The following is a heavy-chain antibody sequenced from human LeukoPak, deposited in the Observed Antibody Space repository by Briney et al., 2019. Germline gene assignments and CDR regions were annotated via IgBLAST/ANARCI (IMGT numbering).Heavy chain of an antibody. J-gene: IGHJ1*01. CDR2: INHSGST. D-gene: IGHD6-13*01. V-gene: IGHV4-34*01. CDR1: GGSFSGYY. CDR3: ARRNIIAAAL. Sequence: SETLSLTCAVYGGSFSGYYWSWIRQPPGKGLEWIWEINHSGSTNYNPSLNSRVTISVDTSKNQFSLKLSSVTAADTAVYYCARRNIIAAALWGQGTLVTVSS.